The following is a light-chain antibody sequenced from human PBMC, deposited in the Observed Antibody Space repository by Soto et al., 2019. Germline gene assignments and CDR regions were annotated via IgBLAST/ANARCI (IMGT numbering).Light chain of an antibody. V-gene: IGLV2-11*01. J-gene: IGLJ1*01. CDR1: SSDVGGYNY. CDR3: CSYAGSYTYV. CDR2: DVS. Sequence: QSTLTHPRSVSGSPGQSVTISCTGTSSDVGGYNYVSWYQQHPGKAPKLMIYDVSQRPSGVPDRFSGSKSGNTASLTISGLQSEDEADYYCCSYAGSYTYVFGTGTKVTVL.